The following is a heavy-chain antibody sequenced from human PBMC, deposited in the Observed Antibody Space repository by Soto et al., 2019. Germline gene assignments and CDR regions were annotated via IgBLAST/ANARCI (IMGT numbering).Heavy chain of an antibody. CDR2: IYPGDSDT. Sequence: PGESLKVSWKGSGYSFTRYWIGWVRQMPGKGLEWMGIIYPGDSDTRYSPSFQGQVTISADKSISTAYLQWSSLKASDTAMYYCARQGYGSGSYYDDIDYWGQGTLVTVSS. V-gene: IGHV5-51*01. J-gene: IGHJ4*02. D-gene: IGHD3-10*01. CDR3: ARQGYGSGSYYDDIDY. CDR1: GYSFTRYW.